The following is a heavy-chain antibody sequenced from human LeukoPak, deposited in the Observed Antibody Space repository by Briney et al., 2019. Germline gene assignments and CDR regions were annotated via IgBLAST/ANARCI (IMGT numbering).Heavy chain of an antibody. V-gene: IGHV1-18*01. Sequence: GASVKVSCKASGYPFSNHGITWVRQAPGQGLEWMGWISCYNGDTHYAQKLQGRVTMTTDTSTSTAYMELRSLRSDDTAVYYCARVQLGPDYWGQGTLVTVSS. CDR1: GYPFSNHG. CDR3: ARVQLGPDY. D-gene: IGHD7-27*01. CDR2: ISCYNGDT. J-gene: IGHJ4*02.